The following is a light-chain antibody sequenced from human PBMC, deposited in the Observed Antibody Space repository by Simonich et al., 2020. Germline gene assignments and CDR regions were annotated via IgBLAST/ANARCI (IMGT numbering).Light chain of an antibody. V-gene: IGKV3-20*01. CDR3: QQYGSSPPYT. CDR2: GAS. Sequence: EIVLTQSPATLSLSPGERATLSCRASQSVSSYLAWYQQKPGQAPRHLIYGASCRATGTPDRFSGSVSGTDFTLTISRLEPEDFAVYYCQQYGSSPPYTFGQGTKLEIK. CDR1: QSVSSY. J-gene: IGKJ2*01.